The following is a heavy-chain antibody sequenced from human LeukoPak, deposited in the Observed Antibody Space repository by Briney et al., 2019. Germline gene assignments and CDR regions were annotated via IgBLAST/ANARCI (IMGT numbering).Heavy chain of an antibody. D-gene: IGHD3-22*01. Sequence: GGSLRLSCAASGFTSRSYWMHWLRQAPGKGLEWVSRLNGDGSRTAYGDSVKGRFTISRDNAKNTLSLQMNSLRAEDTAVYYCARYPDLSGHSFFECWGQRTLVTVSS. CDR2: LNGDGSRT. CDR3: ARYPDLSGHSFFEC. CDR1: GFTSRSYW. J-gene: IGHJ4*02. V-gene: IGHV3-74*01.